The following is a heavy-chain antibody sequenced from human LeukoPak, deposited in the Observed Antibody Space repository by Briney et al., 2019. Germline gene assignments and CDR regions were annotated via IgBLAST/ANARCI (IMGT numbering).Heavy chain of an antibody. V-gene: IGHV1-2*02. Sequence: ASVKVSCKASGGTFSSYAISWVRQAPGQGLEWMGWINPNSGGTNYAQKFQGRVTMTRDTSISTAYMELSRLRSDDTAVYYCARLSDHDAFDILGQGKMVTVSS. CDR2: INPNSGGT. CDR3: ARLSDHDAFDI. CDR1: GGTFSSYA. J-gene: IGHJ3*02.